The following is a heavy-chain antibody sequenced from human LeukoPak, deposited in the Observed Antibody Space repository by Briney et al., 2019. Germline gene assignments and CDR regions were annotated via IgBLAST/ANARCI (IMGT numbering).Heavy chain of an antibody. Sequence: ASVKVSCKASGYTFTGYYMHWVRQAPGQGLEWMGWINPNSGGTNYAQRFQGRVTMTRDTSISTAYMELSRLRSDDTAVYYCARGTTTVTTNAFDIWGQGTMVTVSS. J-gene: IGHJ3*02. CDR3: ARGTTTVTTNAFDI. CDR2: INPNSGGT. CDR1: GYTFTGYY. D-gene: IGHD4-17*01. V-gene: IGHV1-2*02.